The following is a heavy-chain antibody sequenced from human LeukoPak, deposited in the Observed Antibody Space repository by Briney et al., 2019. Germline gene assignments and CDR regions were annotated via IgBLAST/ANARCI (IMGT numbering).Heavy chain of an antibody. V-gene: IGHV3-9*01. D-gene: IGHD3-10*02. J-gene: IGHJ6*04. CDR1: GFTFDGYG. CDR2: ISGNSGSI. Sequence: GGSLRLSCAASGFTFDGYGMHWVRQAPGKGLEWVSGISGNSGSIGYADSVKGRFTISRDNAKNSLYLQMNSLRAEDTAVYYCAELGITMIGGVWGKGTTVTVSS. CDR3: AELGITMIGGV.